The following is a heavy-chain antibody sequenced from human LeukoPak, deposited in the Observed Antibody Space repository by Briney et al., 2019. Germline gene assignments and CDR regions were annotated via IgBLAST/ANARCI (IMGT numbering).Heavy chain of an antibody. Sequence: PSETLSLTCAVSGYSISSGYYWGWIRQPPGKGLEWIGSIYHSGSTYYNPSLKSRVTISVDTSKNQFSLKLSSLTAADTAVYYCASSRGSGGSKQWGQGTLVTVSS. D-gene: IGHD2-15*01. J-gene: IGHJ4*02. CDR1: GYSISSGYY. V-gene: IGHV4-38-2*01. CDR2: IYHSGST. CDR3: ASSRGSGGSKQ.